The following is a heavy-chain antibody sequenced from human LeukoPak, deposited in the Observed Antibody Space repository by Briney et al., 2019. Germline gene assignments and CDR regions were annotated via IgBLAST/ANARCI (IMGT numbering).Heavy chain of an antibody. V-gene: IGHV3-21*01. CDR3: TREPYMDV. J-gene: IGHJ6*04. CDR2: ISSGGSVI. CDR1: GFTFSSYS. Sequence: KPGGSLRLSCAAPGFTFSSYSMNWVRQAPGKGLEWVSSISSGGSVIYYADSVKGRFTISRDQVKKSVFLQMNSLRAEDTAVYYCTREPYMDVWGRGTAVTVSS.